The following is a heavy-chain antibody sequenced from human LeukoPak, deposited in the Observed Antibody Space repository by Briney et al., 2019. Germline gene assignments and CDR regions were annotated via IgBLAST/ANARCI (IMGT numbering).Heavy chain of an antibody. CDR3: ARDGPYYYDSTPPGAFDI. V-gene: IGHV3-7*01. CDR1: GFTFSSYW. J-gene: IGHJ3*02. Sequence: GGSLRLSCAASGFTFSSYWMSWVRQAPGKGLEWVANIKQDGSEKYYVDSVKGRFTISRDNAKSSLYLQMNSLRAEDTAVYYCARDGPYYYDSTPPGAFDIWGQGTMVTVSS. CDR2: IKQDGSEK. D-gene: IGHD3-22*01.